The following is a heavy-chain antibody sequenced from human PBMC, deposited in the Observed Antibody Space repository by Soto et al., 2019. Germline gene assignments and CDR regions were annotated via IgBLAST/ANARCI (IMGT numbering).Heavy chain of an antibody. CDR3: ARVGSSYYFYGFDV. V-gene: IGHV1-8*01. CDR1: GYTFTTYD. D-gene: IGHD6-13*01. Sequence: QVQLVQSGAEVKKPGASVKVSCKASGYTFTTYDINWVRQATGQGLEWMGWMNPNSGHTAYAQKFQGRVTMTRSASISTAYMELSSLTSEDTAVYYCARVGSSYYFYGFDVWGQGTTVTVSS. J-gene: IGHJ6*02. CDR2: MNPNSGHT.